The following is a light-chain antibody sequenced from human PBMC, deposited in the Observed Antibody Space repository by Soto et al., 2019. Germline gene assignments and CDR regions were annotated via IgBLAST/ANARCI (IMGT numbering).Light chain of an antibody. CDR1: QSISTY. V-gene: IGKV1-39*01. CDR3: QQSYSTPWT. J-gene: IGKJ1*01. CDR2: GAS. Sequence: DIQMTQSPSSLSASVGDRVTITCRASQSISTYLNWYQQKPGKAPKLLIYGASSLQSGVPSRFTGSGSGTDFTLTISSLQPADFATYHCQQSYSTPWTFGQGTKVDIK.